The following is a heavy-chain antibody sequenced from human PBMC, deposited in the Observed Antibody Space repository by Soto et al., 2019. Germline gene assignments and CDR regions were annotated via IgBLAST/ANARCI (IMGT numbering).Heavy chain of an antibody. CDR1: SGSISSSSYY. CDR3: ARLRIGNFDY. V-gene: IGHV4-39*01. D-gene: IGHD3-10*01. J-gene: IGHJ4*02. Sequence: SETLSLTCTVSSGSISSSSYYWGWIRQPPGKGLEWIRNRYYSGSTYDAQSLKNRVTICVDTSNNQFSLKLSSVTAADSSQYYCARLRIGNFDYWGQGTLVTVSS. CDR2: RYYSGST.